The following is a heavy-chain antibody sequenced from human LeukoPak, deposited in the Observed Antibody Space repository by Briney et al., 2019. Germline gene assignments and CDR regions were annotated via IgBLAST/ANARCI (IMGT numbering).Heavy chain of an antibody. CDR1: GGSITSYY. CDR3: ARASFWGSYRYIWFDP. Sequence: PSETLSLTCTVSGGSITSYYWTYIRQPAGKGLEWIGRIHTSGSTNYNPSLKSRVTMSVDTSKNQFSLNLSSVTAADTAMYYCARASFWGSYRYIWFDPWGQGTLVTVSS. J-gene: IGHJ5*02. D-gene: IGHD3-16*02. CDR2: IHTSGST. V-gene: IGHV4-4*07.